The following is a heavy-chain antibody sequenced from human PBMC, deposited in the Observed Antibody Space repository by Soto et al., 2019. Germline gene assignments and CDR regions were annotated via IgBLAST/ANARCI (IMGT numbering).Heavy chain of an antibody. CDR1: GFTFSSYA. J-gene: IGHJ3*02. V-gene: IGHV3-30-3*01. CDR3: ARSSQLGFDDILTGDAFDI. D-gene: IGHD3-9*01. CDR2: ISYDGSNK. Sequence: GGSLRLSCAASGFTFSSYAMHWVRQAPGKGLEWVAVISYDGSNKYYADSVKGRFTISRDNSKNTLYLQMNSLRAEDTAVYYCARSSQLGFDDILTGDAFDIWGQGTMVTVSS.